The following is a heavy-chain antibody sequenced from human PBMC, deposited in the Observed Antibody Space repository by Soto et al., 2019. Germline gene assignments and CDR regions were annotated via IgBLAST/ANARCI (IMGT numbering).Heavy chain of an antibody. CDR3: AGGIAARPLGY. CDR2: IYYSGST. D-gene: IGHD6-6*01. V-gene: IGHV4-31*09. J-gene: IGHJ4*02. CDR1: GGSISSGGYY. Sequence: SETLSLTCTVSGGSISSGGYYWSWIRQHPGKGLEWIGYIYYSGSTYYNPSLKSRVTISVDRSKIQFSLKLSSVTAADTAVYYCAGGIAARPLGYWGQGTLVTVSS.